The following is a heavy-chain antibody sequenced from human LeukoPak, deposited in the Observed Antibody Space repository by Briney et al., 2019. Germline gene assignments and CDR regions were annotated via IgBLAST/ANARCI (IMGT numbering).Heavy chain of an antibody. CDR3: AKDMRASY. CDR2: ISVSGSTA. D-gene: IGHD2-2*01. V-gene: IGHV3-23*01. Sequence: QAGGSLGLSCVASGFTFSGSAMSWVRQAPGKGLEWVSSISVSGSTAYYVDSVKGRFTISRDNSKNTLYLQMNSLRVEDTAVYYCAKDMRASYWGQGTLVPVSS. J-gene: IGHJ4*02. CDR1: GFTFSGSA.